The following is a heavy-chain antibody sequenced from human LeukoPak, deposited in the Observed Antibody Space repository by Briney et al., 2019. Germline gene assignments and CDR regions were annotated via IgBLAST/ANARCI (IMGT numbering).Heavy chain of an antibody. CDR3: ARGVSSSWYLPDY. V-gene: IGHV1-2*02. CDR1: GYTFTAYY. Sequence: EASVKVSCKASGYTFTAYYMHWVRQAPGQGLEWMGWINPNSGGTNYAQKFQGRVTMTRDTSISTAYMELSRLRSDDTAVYYCARGVSSSWYLPDYWGQGTLVTVSP. CDR2: INPNSGGT. D-gene: IGHD6-13*01. J-gene: IGHJ4*02.